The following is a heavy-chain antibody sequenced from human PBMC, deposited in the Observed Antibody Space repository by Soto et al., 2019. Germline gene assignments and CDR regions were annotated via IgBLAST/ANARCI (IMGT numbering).Heavy chain of an antibody. J-gene: IGHJ4*02. CDR1: GFTFSSYV. CDR2: ISGSGGST. D-gene: IGHD1-26*01. Sequence: EVQLLESGGGLVQPGGSLRLSCAASGFTFSSYVMRWVRQAPVKGLEWVSAISGSGGSTYYAESVKGRFTISRDNSKNTLYLQMNSLRAEDTAVYYCARRGSGSYYDYWGQGTLVTVSS. CDR3: ARRGSGSYYDY. V-gene: IGHV3-23*01.